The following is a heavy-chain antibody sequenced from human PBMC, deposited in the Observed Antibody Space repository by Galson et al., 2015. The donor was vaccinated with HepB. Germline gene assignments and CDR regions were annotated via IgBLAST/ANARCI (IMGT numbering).Heavy chain of an antibody. CDR2: INHSGST. D-gene: IGHD2-2*01. Sequence: TLSLTCAVYGGSFSGYYWSWIRQPPGKGLEWIGEINHSGSTNYNPSLKSRVTISVDTSKNQFSLKLSSVTAADTAVYYCARVGALGYCSSTSCFPFDYWGQGTLVTVSS. CDR1: GGSFSGYY. CDR3: ARVGALGYCSSTSCFPFDY. V-gene: IGHV4-34*01. J-gene: IGHJ4*02.